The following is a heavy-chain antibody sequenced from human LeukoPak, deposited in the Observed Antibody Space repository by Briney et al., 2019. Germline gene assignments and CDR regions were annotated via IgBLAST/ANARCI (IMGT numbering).Heavy chain of an antibody. J-gene: IGHJ4*02. CDR1: GFTFSSYA. V-gene: IGHV3-23*01. CDR2: IGCSGSIT. D-gene: IGHD4-17*01. Sequence: TGGSLRLSCEASGFTFSSYAMSWVRQAPGKGLEWVSGIGCSGSITYNADSVKGRFTISRDNSKNTLYLQMNSLRAEDTAVYYCAKVPYGNYVDYWGQGTLVTVSS. CDR3: AKVPYGNYVDY.